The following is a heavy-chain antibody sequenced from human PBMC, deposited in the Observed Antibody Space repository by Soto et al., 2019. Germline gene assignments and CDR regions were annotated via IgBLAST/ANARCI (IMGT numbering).Heavy chain of an antibody. CDR2: ISGSGGST. Sequence: EVQLLESGGGLVQHGGSLRLSCAASGFNFSSYAMSWVRQAPGKGLEWVSAISGSGGSTYYADSVKGRFTISRDNSKNTLYLQMNSLRAEDTAVYYCAKDPSWYLGIRPHNELDYWGKGTLVTVSS. CDR3: AKDPSWYLGIRPHNELDY. V-gene: IGHV3-23*01. J-gene: IGHJ4*02. D-gene: IGHD6-13*01. CDR1: GFNFSSYA.